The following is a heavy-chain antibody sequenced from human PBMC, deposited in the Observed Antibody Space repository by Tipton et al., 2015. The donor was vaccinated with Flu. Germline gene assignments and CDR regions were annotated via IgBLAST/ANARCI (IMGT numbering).Heavy chain of an antibody. CDR1: GGSITNDKYS. V-gene: IGHV4-61*02. J-gene: IGHJ4*02. CDR2: IYTSGST. D-gene: IGHD3-22*01. Sequence: LRLSCTVSGGSITNDKYSWSWIRQPAGKGLEWIGRIYTSGSTKYSPSLESRVTISIDTSKNQFSLRLSSVTAADTAVYYCARRLSSVIWSEGFDFWGQGSLVTVSS. CDR3: ARRLSSVIWSEGFDF.